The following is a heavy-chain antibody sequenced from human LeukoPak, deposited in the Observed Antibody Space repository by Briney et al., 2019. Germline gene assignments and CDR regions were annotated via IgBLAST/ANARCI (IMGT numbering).Heavy chain of an antibody. J-gene: IGHJ4*02. Sequence: GGSLRLSCAASEFSVGSNYMTWVRQAPGKGLEWVSLIYSGGSTYYADSVKGRFTISRDNSKNTLYLQMNSLRAEDTAVYYCARAWGIAAAGSLDYWGQGTLVTVSS. V-gene: IGHV3-66*01. D-gene: IGHD6-13*01. CDR1: EFSVGSNY. CDR3: ARAWGIAAAGSLDY. CDR2: IYSGGST.